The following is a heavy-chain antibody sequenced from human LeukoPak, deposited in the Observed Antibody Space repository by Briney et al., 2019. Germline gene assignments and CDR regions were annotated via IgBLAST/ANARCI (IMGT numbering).Heavy chain of an antibody. CDR3: APRVVGSAPFDY. V-gene: IGHV3-23*01. CDR1: GFTFSNCA. CDR2: ITGDDYST. Sequence: PGGSLRLSCAASGFTFSNCAMNWVRQAPGKGLEWVSSITGDDYSTNFADSVKGRFTISRDNSKNTLYLQMNNLRAGDTAVYYCAPRVVGSAPFDYWGQGTLVTVSS. J-gene: IGHJ4*02. D-gene: IGHD2-15*01.